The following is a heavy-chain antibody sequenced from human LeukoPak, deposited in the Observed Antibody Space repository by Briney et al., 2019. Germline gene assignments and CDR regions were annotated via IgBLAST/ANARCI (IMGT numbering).Heavy chain of an antibody. Sequence: PGGSLRLSCAASGFTFSSYAMSWVRQAPGKGLEWVSSISSSSSYIYYADSVKGRFTISRDNAKNSLYLQMNSLRAEDTAVYYCAREDSWSSYGMDVWGQGTTVTVSS. CDR1: GFTFSSYA. J-gene: IGHJ6*02. D-gene: IGHD6-13*01. CDR3: AREDSWSSYGMDV. CDR2: ISSSSSYI. V-gene: IGHV3-21*01.